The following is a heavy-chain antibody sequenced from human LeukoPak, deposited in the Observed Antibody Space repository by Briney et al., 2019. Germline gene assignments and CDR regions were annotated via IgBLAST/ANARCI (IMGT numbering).Heavy chain of an antibody. V-gene: IGHV3-74*01. J-gene: IGHJ4*02. CDR3: ARGDVDTSMTIDY. Sequence: GESLRLSCAASGFTFSTYWMHWVRQAPGKGLVWVSRINSDGSSATYADSVKGRFTTSRDNAKNTLYLQMNSLRAEDTAVYYCARGDVDTSMTIDYWGQGTLVTVPS. D-gene: IGHD5-18*01. CDR2: INSDGSSA. CDR1: GFTFSTYW.